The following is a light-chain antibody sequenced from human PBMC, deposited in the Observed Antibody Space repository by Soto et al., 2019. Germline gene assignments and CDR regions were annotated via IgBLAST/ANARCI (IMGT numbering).Light chain of an antibody. CDR2: DAS. V-gene: IGKV1-5*01. Sequence: DIQMTQSPSTLSASVGDRVTITCRASQGISRWLAWYQQKPGKAPMLLIYDASTFESGVPSRFSGSGSGTEFTLSISSLQPADFATFYCQPYYSFACTFGQGTPVEIK. J-gene: IGKJ1*01. CDR3: QPYYSFACT. CDR1: QGISRW.